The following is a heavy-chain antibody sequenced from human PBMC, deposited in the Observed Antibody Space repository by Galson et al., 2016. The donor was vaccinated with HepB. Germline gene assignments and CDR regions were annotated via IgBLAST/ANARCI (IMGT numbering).Heavy chain of an antibody. V-gene: IGHV4-39*07. CDR1: GGSISSTGYY. J-gene: IGHJ4*02. CDR2: LYYSGNT. Sequence: SETLSLTCTVSGGSISSTGYYWGWIRQPPGKGLEWIGNLYYSGNTYYNPSLKSRVTLSVDTSKNQFSLKLNSVTAADTAVYYCARLMAATAIVNFDYWGQGTLVTVSS. D-gene: IGHD2-2*02. CDR3: ARLMAATAIVNFDY.